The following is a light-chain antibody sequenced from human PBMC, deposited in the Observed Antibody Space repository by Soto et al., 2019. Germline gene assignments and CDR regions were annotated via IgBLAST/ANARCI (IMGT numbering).Light chain of an antibody. J-gene: IGKJ1*01. CDR1: QSVNTR. CDR3: QQYQSYSET. Sequence: DIQMTQSPPALSASVGDRVTITCRASQSVNTRLAWYQQKPGKAPKLLIHDASSLQTGVPSRFSVSGSGTEFTLTISSLQPDDFATYYCQQYQSYSETFGHGTKVEIK. V-gene: IGKV1-5*01. CDR2: DAS.